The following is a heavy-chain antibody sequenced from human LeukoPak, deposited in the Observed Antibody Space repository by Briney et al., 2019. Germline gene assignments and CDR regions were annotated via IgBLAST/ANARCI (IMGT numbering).Heavy chain of an antibody. CDR3: ARRHVEYSSSSDPYYFDY. D-gene: IGHD6-6*01. Sequence: SETLSLTCTVSGGSLSSGSYYWGWIRQPPGKGLEWIGSLYYSGSTNYNPSLKSRVTILVDTSKNQFSLKLSSVTAADTAVYYCARRHVEYSSSSDPYYFDYWGQGTLVTVSS. CDR2: LYYSGST. V-gene: IGHV4-61*01. CDR1: GGSLSSGSYY. J-gene: IGHJ4*02.